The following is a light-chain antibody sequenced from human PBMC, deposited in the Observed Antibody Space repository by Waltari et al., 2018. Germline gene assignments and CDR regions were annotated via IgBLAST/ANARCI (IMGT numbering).Light chain of an antibody. CDR1: QSVSSN. CDR2: GAS. CDR3: QQYNKMWT. J-gene: IGKJ1*01. V-gene: IGKV3-15*01. Sequence: VMTQSPATLSVSPGESATLSCRASQSVSSNLAWYQQTPGQAPRLLIYGASTRATGIPARFSGSGSGTEFTLTISSLQSEDVAVYYCQQYNKMWTFGQGTKVEIK.